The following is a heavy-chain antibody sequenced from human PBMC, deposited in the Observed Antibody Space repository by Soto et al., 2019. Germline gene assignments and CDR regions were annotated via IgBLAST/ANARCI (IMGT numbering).Heavy chain of an antibody. CDR2: IIPMFGST. J-gene: IGHJ4*02. D-gene: IGHD6-19*01. V-gene: IGHV1-69*13. CDR3: ARDRFSSGWYGPDY. Sequence: GASVKVSCKASGGTFTNYAISWVRQAPGQGLEWMGGIIPMFGSTKYAQKFQGRVTITADESTSTAYMELSSLRSEDTAVYYCARDRFSSGWYGPDYWGQGTLVTVS. CDR1: GGTFTNYA.